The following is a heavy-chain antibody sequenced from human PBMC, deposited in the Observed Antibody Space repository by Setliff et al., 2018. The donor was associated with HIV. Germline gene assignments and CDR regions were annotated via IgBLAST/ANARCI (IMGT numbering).Heavy chain of an antibody. V-gene: IGHV1-2*02. CDR3: ARNFGLSPSGKYYYYYGMDI. J-gene: IGHJ6*02. CDR2: VNPNSGDA. D-gene: IGHD3-10*01. CDR1: GYAFTGHY. Sequence: ASVKVSCKASGYAFTGHYLHWVRQAPGQGLEWLGWVNPNSGDAIYAQNFQGRVTMTRDTSINAAYMELRGLRSDDTAVYYCARNFGLSPSGKYYYYYGMDIWGQGTTVTVSS.